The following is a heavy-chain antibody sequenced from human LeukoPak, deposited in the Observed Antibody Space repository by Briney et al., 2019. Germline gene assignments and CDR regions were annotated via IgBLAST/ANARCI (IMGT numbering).Heavy chain of an antibody. CDR1: GFTFSSYW. CDR3: ARVKGWFGELLLGGEWFDP. Sequence: GGSLRLSCAASGFTFSSYWMSWVRQAPGKGLEWVANIKQDGSEKYYVDSVKGRFTISRDNAKNSLYLQMNSLRAEDTAVYYCARVKGWFGELLLGGEWFDPWGQGTLVTVSS. V-gene: IGHV3-7*01. D-gene: IGHD3-10*01. J-gene: IGHJ5*02. CDR2: IKQDGSEK.